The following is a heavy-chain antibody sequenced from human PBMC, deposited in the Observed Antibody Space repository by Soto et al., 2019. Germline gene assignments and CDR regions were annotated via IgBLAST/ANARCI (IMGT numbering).Heavy chain of an antibody. J-gene: IGHJ6*02. CDR2: ISYDGSNK. CDR1: GFTFSSYA. D-gene: IGHD3-22*01. V-gene: IGHV3-30-3*01. Sequence: QVQLVESGGGVVQPGRSLRLSCAASGFTFSSYAMHWVRQAPGKGLEWVAVISYDGSNKYYADSVKGRFTISRDNSKNXLXLXXNSLRAEDTAVYYCARDDPHYYDSSGYYPGRGMDVWGQGTTVTVSS. CDR3: ARDDPHYYDSSGYYPGRGMDV.